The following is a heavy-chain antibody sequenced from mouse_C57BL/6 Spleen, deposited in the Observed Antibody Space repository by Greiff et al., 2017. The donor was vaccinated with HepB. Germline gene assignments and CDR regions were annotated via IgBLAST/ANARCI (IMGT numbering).Heavy chain of an antibody. J-gene: IGHJ2*01. CDR3: ASMVTTDFDY. CDR1: GFSLTSYG. D-gene: IGHD2-2*01. V-gene: IGHV2-2*01. Sequence: VQLQQSGPGLVQPSQSLSITCTVSGFSLTSYGVHWVRQSPGKGLEWLGVIWSGGSTDYNAAFISRLSISKYNSKSQVFFKMNSLQADDTAIYYCASMVTTDFDYWGQGTTLTVSS. CDR2: IWSGGST.